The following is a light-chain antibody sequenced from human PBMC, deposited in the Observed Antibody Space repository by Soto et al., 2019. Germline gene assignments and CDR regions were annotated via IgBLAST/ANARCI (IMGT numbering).Light chain of an antibody. CDR3: QQRSNWAT. Sequence: EIVLTQSPATLCLSPGGSATFSSRASQSVSRNLAWYQQKPGQSPRLHIYDASNRATGIPARFSGSGSVTDFTLTISSLEPEDFAVYYCQQRSNWATFGPGTKVDIK. CDR2: DAS. V-gene: IGKV3-11*01. CDR1: QSVSRN. J-gene: IGKJ3*01.